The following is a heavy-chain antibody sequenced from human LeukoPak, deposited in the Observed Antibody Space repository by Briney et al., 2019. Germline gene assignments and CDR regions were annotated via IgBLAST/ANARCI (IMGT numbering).Heavy chain of an antibody. Sequence: GGSLRLSCAASGFTFSSYAMHWVRQAPGKGLEWVAVTSFDGSNKYYADSVQGRFTISRDNSKNTLYLQMNSLRAEDAAVYYCATERGVGAPNWFDPWGQGTLVTVSS. J-gene: IGHJ5*02. CDR1: GFTFSSYA. D-gene: IGHD1-26*01. CDR2: TSFDGSNK. V-gene: IGHV3-30*04. CDR3: ATERGVGAPNWFDP.